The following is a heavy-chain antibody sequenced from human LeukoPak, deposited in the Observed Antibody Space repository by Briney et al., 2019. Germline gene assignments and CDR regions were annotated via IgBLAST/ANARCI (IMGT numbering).Heavy chain of an antibody. V-gene: IGHV3-7*03. CDR3: MTELLGY. D-gene: IGHD1-14*01. CDR2: IRGDGNEK. J-gene: IGHJ4*02. CDR1: GFSFSSYW. Sequence: GGSLRLSCAASGFSFSSYWMTWVRQAPGRGLEFVANIRGDGNEKYYMDSMKGRLTISRDNAKNSLFLQMSGLRAEDTAVYYCMTELLGYRGQGTLVSVSS.